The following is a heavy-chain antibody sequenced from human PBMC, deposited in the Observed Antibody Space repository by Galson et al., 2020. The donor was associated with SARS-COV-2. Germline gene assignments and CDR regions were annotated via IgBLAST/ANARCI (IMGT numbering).Heavy chain of an antibody. J-gene: IGHJ3*02. CDR1: GFTFSRYW. V-gene: IGHV3-7*03. D-gene: IGHD3-16*01. Sequence: GGSLRLSCAASGFTFSRYWISWVRQAPGKGLEWVANIKQDGSDKYYVDSVKGRFTISIYNDKNSLFLQMNILRAEDTAVYYCACLYNPDAFDIWGQGTMVTVSS. CDR2: IKQDGSDK. CDR3: ACLYNPDAFDI.